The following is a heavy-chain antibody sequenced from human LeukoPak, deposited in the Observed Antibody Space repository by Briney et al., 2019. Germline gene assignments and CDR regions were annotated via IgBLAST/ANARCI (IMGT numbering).Heavy chain of an antibody. D-gene: IGHD2-2*01. CDR3: ARDLIVPAASDY. CDR1: GYTFTNSA. V-gene: IGHV1-3*01. CDR2: INAGNGNT. J-gene: IGHJ4*02. Sequence: ASVKVPCKVSGYTFTNSAMHWVRQAPGQRLEWMGWINAGNGNTKYSQRFQGRVTITRDTSASTAYMELSSLRSEDTAVYFCARDLIVPAASDYWGQGTLVTVSS.